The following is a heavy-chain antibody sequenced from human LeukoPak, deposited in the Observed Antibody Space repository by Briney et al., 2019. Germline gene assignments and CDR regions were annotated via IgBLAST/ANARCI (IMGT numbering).Heavy chain of an antibody. CDR3: ARAPGSDIVAVPAH. CDR2: ISYDGSNK. J-gene: IGHJ4*02. D-gene: IGHD2-2*01. V-gene: IGHV3-30*04. Sequence: PGGSLRLSCAASGFTFSSYAMHWVRQAPGKGLEWVAVISYDGSNKYYADSVKGRFTISRDNSKNTLYLQMNSLRAEDTAVYYCARAPGSDIVAVPAHWGQGTLVTVSS. CDR1: GFTFSSYA.